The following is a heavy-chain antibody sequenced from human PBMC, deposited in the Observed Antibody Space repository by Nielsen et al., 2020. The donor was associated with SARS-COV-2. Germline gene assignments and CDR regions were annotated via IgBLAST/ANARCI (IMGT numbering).Heavy chain of an antibody. Sequence: ASVKVSCKASGYTFTDYYIHWVRQAPGQGLEWMGWINPNSGGTNYAQKFQGRVTLTRDTSINTAYMELGGLRSDDTAVYYCARVPTAGDGVGTDYDYWGRGTLVTVSS. V-gene: IGHV1-2*02. D-gene: IGHD2-8*01. CDR1: GYTFTDYY. CDR3: ARVPTAGDGVGTDYDY. CDR2: INPNSGGT. J-gene: IGHJ4*02.